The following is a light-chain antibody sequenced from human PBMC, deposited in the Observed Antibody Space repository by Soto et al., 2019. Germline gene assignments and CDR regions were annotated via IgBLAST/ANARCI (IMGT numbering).Light chain of an antibody. CDR3: QQYKNWLTWT. V-gene: IGKV3D-15*01. Sequence: EIVMTQSPATLSGSPGTRPPLSCRASQSVSSNLAWYQQKPGQAPRLLIYGASSRATGIPDRFSGSGSGTDFTLTISSLQSEDFAVYYCQQYKNWLTWTFGQGTKVDIK. J-gene: IGKJ1*01. CDR1: QSVSSN. CDR2: GAS.